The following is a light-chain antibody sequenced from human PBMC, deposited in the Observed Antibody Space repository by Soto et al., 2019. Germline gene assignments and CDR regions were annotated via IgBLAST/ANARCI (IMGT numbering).Light chain of an antibody. Sequence: QAVVTQPASVSGSPGQSITIFCTGTSSDVGGYHYVSWYQQHPGKAPKLMIYDVSTRPSGISDRFSGSKSGNTASLTISGLQAEDEADYYCNSYTSSSAPVVFGGGTKVTVL. J-gene: IGLJ2*01. CDR1: SSDVGGYHY. CDR2: DVS. CDR3: NSYTSSSAPVV. V-gene: IGLV2-14*03.